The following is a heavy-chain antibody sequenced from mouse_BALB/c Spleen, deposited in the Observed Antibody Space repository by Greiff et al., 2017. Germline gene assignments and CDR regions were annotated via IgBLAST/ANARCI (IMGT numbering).Heavy chain of an antibody. CDR3: NGEGNTGGDY. CDR1: GFNIKDYY. J-gene: IGHJ2*01. CDR2: IDPENGDT. D-gene: IGHD1-1*01. Sequence: VQLQQSGAELVRPGASVKLSCTASGFNIKDYYMHWVKQRPEQGLEWIGWIDPENGDTEYAPKFQGKATMTADTSSNTAYLQLSSLTSEDTAVYYCNGEGNTGGDYWGQGTTLTVSA. V-gene: IGHV14-4*02.